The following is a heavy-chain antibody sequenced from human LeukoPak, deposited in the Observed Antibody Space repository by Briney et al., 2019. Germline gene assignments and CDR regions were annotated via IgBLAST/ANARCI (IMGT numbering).Heavy chain of an antibody. Sequence: ASVKVSCKASGYTFTSYGLSWVRQAPGQGLEWMGWISASNDNTHYAQKLQGRVTMTTDTSTSTAYMELKSLISDDTAVYYCARDTSGTYSPFDYWGQGTLVTVSS. CDR2: ISASNDNT. V-gene: IGHV1-18*01. D-gene: IGHD3-10*01. J-gene: IGHJ4*02. CDR3: ARDTSGTYSPFDY. CDR1: GYTFTSYG.